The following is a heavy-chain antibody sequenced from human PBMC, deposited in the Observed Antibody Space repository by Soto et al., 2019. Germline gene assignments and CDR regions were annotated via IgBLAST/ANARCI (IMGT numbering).Heavy chain of an antibody. CDR2: ISYDGSNK. CDR1: GFTFSSYA. CDR3: ARDPRDNTWGGSYYYFDY. Sequence: GGSLRLSCAASGFTFSSYAMHWVRQAPGKGLEWVAVISYDGSNKYYADSVKGRFTISRDISKNTLYLQMNSLRAEDTALYYCARDPRDNTWGGSYYYFDYWGQGTLVTVSS. J-gene: IGHJ4*02. D-gene: IGHD1-26*01. V-gene: IGHV3-30-3*01.